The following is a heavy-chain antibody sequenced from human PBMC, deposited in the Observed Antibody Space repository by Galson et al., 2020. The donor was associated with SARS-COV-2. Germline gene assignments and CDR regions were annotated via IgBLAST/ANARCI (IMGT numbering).Heavy chain of an antibody. D-gene: IGHD3-9*01. CDR3: ARRKDGYYDSLTGWRRDSEYYDGLDF. V-gene: IGHV4-59*08. CDR2: VYPPGTT. J-gene: IGHJ6*02. CDR1: GDSINGYH. Sequence: ETSETLSLTCSVSGDSINGYHWTWIRQAPGKGLEWIGHVYPPGTTSYSPSLKSRLDISVDTSNNQVSLTLRSVIAADTAVYYCARRKDGYYDSLTGWRRDSEYYDGLDFCGQGTTVTVSS.